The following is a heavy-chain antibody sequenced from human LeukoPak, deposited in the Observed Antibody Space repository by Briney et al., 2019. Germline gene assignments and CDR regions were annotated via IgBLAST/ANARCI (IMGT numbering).Heavy chain of an antibody. D-gene: IGHD2-2*02. Sequence: PGASVKVSCKASGYTFTSYGISWVRQAPGQGLEWMGWISAYNGNTNYAQKLQGRVTMATDTSTSTAYMELRSLRSDDTAVYYCARAGPVYCSSTSCYTGVGNYYFDYWGQGTLVTVSS. CDR2: ISAYNGNT. V-gene: IGHV1-18*01. CDR1: GYTFTSYG. CDR3: ARAGPVYCSSTSCYTGVGNYYFDY. J-gene: IGHJ4*02.